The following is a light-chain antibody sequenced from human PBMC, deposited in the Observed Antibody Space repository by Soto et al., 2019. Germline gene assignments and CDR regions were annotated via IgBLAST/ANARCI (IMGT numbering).Light chain of an antibody. Sequence: QSVLTQPASVSGSPGQSITISCTGTSSDFGDYDYVSWYLQHPGKVPKLMIYEVSNRPSGVSNRFSGSKSGNTASLTISGLQAEDEADYYCNSYTGSSTLVFGTGTKLTVL. CDR2: EVS. J-gene: IGLJ1*01. V-gene: IGLV2-14*01. CDR3: NSYTGSSTLV. CDR1: SSDFGDYDY.